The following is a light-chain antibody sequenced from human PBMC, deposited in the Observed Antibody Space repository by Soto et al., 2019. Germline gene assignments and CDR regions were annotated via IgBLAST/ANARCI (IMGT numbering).Light chain of an antibody. J-gene: IGKJ1*01. CDR3: MQALQMPWT. CDR1: QSLLHSNGYNY. CDR2: LGS. V-gene: IGKV2-28*01. Sequence: DIVMTQSPLSLPVTSGEPASISCRSSQSLLHSNGYNYLDWYLQKPWQSPQLLIYLGSNRASGVPDRVSGSGSGKDFTLKISRVEAEDVWVYYFMQALQMPWTCGGGTKVEIK.